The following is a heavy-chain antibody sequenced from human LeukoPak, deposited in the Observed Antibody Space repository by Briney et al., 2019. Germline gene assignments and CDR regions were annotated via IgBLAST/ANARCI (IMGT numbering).Heavy chain of an antibody. CDR2: ISSSGSTI. CDR3: ARLRLSGSYPGY. CDR1: GFTFSSYE. J-gene: IGHJ4*02. V-gene: IGHV3-48*03. Sequence: GGSLRLSCAASGFTFSSYEMNWVRQAPGKGLEWVSYISSSGSTIYYADSVKGRFTISRDNAKNSLYLQMSSLRAEDMAVYYCARLRLSGSYPGYWGQGTLVTVSS. D-gene: IGHD1-26*01.